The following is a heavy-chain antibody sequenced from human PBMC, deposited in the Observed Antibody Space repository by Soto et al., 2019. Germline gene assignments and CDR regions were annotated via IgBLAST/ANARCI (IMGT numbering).Heavy chain of an antibody. CDR2: IWYVASNK. D-gene: IGHD7-27*01. J-gene: IGHJ6*01. Sequence: GKGLEWVAVIWYVASNKYYADSVKVRFTISRDNSKNTLYLQMNSLRAEDTAVYYCARGGGRGWGGQTHYYYGMDVWGQGPTGTVYS. CDR3: ARGGGRGWGGQTHYYYGMDV. V-gene: IGHV3-33*01.